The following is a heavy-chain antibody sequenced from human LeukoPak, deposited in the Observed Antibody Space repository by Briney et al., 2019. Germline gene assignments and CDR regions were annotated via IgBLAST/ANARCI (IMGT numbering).Heavy chain of an antibody. D-gene: IGHD2-2*01. J-gene: IGHJ4*02. V-gene: IGHV3-23*01. CDR3: AKEHIVVVPAAIPHFDY. CDR2: ISGSGGST. Sequence: GASLRLSCAASGFTFSSYAMSWVRQAPGKGLEWVSAISGSGGSTYYADSVKGRFTISRDNSKNTLYLQMNSLRAEDTAVYYCAKEHIVVVPAAIPHFDYWGQGTLVTVSS. CDR1: GFTFSSYA.